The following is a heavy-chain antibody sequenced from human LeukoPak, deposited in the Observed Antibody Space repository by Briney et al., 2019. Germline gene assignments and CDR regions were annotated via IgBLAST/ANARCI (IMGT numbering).Heavy chain of an antibody. D-gene: IGHD6-19*01. J-gene: IGHJ4*02. V-gene: IGHV3-74*01. CDR1: GFTFSTYW. CDR3: ARDLGIEVNN. CDR2: INPDGTTT. Sequence: GGSLSLSCAASGFTFSTYWMHWVRQAPGKGLVWVSRINPDGTTTSYADSVKGRFTISRDNAKNSLYLQMNSLRAEDTAVYYCARDLGIEVNNWGQGTLVTVSS.